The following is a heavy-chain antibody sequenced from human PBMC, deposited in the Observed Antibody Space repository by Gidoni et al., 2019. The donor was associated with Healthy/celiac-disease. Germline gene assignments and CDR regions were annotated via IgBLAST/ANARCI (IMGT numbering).Heavy chain of an antibody. J-gene: IGHJ4*02. V-gene: IGHV4-34*01. CDR1: GGSFSGYY. D-gene: IGHD6-13*01. CDR3: ARGGGIAASDY. Sequence: QVQLQQWGAGLLKPSETLSLTCAFYGGSFSGYYWSWIRQPPGKGLEWIGEINHSGSTNYNPSLKSRVTISVDTSKNQFSLKLSSVTAADTAVYYCARGGGIAASDYWGQGTLVTVSS. CDR2: INHSGST.